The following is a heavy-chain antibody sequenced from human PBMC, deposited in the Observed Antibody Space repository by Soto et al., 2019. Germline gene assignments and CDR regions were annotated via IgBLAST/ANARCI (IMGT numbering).Heavy chain of an antibody. CDR2: VSGRGDGI. V-gene: IGHV3-23*01. CDR1: GFSFSDYA. D-gene: IGHD2-21*01. J-gene: IGHJ6*02. CDR3: AKDVVEVLPYYVMDV. Sequence: EAQILESGGDLVRPGGSLRLSCSVSGFSFSDYAMNWVRQAPGKGLEWVSAVSGRGDGIFYADSVKGRFSISRDNSKNTVYLQMNNLRVEDTAMYYCAKDVVEVLPYYVMDVWGRGTTVSVSS.